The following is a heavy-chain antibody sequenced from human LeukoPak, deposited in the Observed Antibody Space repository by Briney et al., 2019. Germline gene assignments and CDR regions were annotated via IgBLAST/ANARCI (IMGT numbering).Heavy chain of an antibody. D-gene: IGHD2-8*02. J-gene: IGHJ4*02. Sequence: AGGSLRLSCAASGFTFSSYSMNWVRQAPGEGLEWVSSISSSSSYIYYADSVKGRFTISRDNAKNSLYLQMNSLRAEDTAIYYCATYRQVLLPFESWGQGTLVTVSS. CDR1: GFTFSSYS. V-gene: IGHV3-21*04. CDR3: ATYRQVLLPFES. CDR2: ISSSSSYI.